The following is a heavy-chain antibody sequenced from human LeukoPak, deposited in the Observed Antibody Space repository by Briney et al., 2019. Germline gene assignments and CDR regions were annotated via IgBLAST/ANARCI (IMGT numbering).Heavy chain of an antibody. CDR1: GFTFSSYG. CDR2: ISFDGRNK. V-gene: IGHV3-30*18. Sequence: GGSLRLSCAASGFTFSSYGLHWVRQAPGKGLEWVAVISFDGRNKYFADSVMGRFTISRDNSKNTLYLQMNSLRAENTAVYYCAKEKYRGYSYGSGDYWGQGTLVTVSS. D-gene: IGHD5-18*01. J-gene: IGHJ4*02. CDR3: AKEKYRGYSYGSGDY.